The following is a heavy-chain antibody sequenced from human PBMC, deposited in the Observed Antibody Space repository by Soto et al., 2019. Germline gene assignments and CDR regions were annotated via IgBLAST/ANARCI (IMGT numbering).Heavy chain of an antibody. Sequence: SETLSLTCAVYGGSFSGYYWSWIRQPPGKGLEWIGEINHSGGTNYNPSLKSRVTISVDTSKNQFSLKLSSVTAADTAVYYCARSGSYGDQKPYYFDYWGQGTLVTVSS. CDR2: INHSGGT. D-gene: IGHD4-17*01. J-gene: IGHJ4*02. CDR1: GGSFSGYY. CDR3: ARSGSYGDQKPYYFDY. V-gene: IGHV4-34*01.